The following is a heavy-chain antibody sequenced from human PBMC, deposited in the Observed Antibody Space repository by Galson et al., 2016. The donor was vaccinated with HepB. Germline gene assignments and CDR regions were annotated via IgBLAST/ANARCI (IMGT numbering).Heavy chain of an antibody. CDR3: ARLVSSRSPYDS. CDR1: GYVFSSYW. J-gene: IGHJ4*02. CDR2: SYPGDSEI. Sequence: QSGAEVKKPGESLKISCKGEGYVFSSYWIAWVRQTPDKGLEWMGLSYPGDSEIRYSPSFQGQVTFSADKSINTAYMQWSSLKASDTAIYYCARLVSSRSPYDSWGQGILVTVSS. V-gene: IGHV5-51*01. D-gene: IGHD3-22*01.